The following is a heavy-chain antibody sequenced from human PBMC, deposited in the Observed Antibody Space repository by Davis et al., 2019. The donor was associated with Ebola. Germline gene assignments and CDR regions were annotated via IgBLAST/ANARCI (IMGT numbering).Heavy chain of an antibody. V-gene: IGHV4-30-4*01. Sequence: SETLSLTCTVSGDSISSADYSWTWIRQPPGKGLEWIGHIYSSGSTYYNPSLQSRTTLSVDTSKNQFSLKLSAVTAADTAVYYCARAGGPYYYYYYMDVWGKGTTVTVTS. CDR1: GDSISSADYS. CDR3: ARAGGPYYYYYYMDV. J-gene: IGHJ6*03. D-gene: IGHD3-16*01. CDR2: IYSSGST.